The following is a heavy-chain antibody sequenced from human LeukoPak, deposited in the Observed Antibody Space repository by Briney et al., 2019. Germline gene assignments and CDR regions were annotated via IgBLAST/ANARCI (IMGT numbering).Heavy chain of an antibody. CDR1: GYTFTSYA. CDR2: IIPIFGTA. D-gene: IGHD3-10*01. Sequence: ASVKVSCKASGYTFTSYAISWVRQAPGQGLEWMGGIIPIFGTANYAQKFQGRVTITADKSTSTAYMELSSLRSEDTAVYYCARDASAMVRGVMDHWGQGTLVTVSS. J-gene: IGHJ4*02. CDR3: ARDASAMVRGVMDH. V-gene: IGHV1-69*06.